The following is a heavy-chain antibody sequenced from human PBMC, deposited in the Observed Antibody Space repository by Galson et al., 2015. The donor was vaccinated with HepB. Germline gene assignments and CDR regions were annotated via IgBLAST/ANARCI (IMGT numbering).Heavy chain of an antibody. CDR3: ARGGVVVAARSYYYYYMDV. D-gene: IGHD2-15*01. J-gene: IGHJ6*03. Sequence: SVKVSCKASGYTFTSYAMNWVRQAPGQGLEWMGWINTNTGNPTYAQGFTGRFVFSLDTSVSTAYLQISSLKAEDTAVYYCARGGVVVAARSYYYYYMDVWGKGTTVTVSS. V-gene: IGHV7-4-1*02. CDR2: INTNTGNP. CDR1: GYTFTSYA.